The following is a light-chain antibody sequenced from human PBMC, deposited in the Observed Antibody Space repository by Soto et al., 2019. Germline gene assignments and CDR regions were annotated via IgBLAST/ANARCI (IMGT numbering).Light chain of an antibody. CDR1: QSISTC. CDR3: QQYNNHPIT. CDR2: DAS. Sequence: DIKLTHSPTTMSASVGDGVTITCRASQSISTCLAWYQQKPGKAPKLLIYDASTLESGVPSGFRGSGSGTEFSLNISSLQPEDVATYYCQQYNNHPITFGQGTRLEIK. J-gene: IGKJ5*01. V-gene: IGKV1-5*01.